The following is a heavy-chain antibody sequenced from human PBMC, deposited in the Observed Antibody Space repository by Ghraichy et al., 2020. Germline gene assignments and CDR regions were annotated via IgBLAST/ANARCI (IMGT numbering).Heavy chain of an antibody. CDR1: GGSFSTFA. CDR3: ARQVLYFYGLDV. V-gene: IGHV1-69*13. Sequence: SVKVSCKASGGSFSTFAINWVRQAPGQGLEWMEGISRLLDTATYAQKFQGRVKITADVSTTTAYMELGSLRAEDTAIYYCARQVLYFYGLDVWGQGTTVTVSS. CDR2: ISRLLDTA. J-gene: IGHJ6*02.